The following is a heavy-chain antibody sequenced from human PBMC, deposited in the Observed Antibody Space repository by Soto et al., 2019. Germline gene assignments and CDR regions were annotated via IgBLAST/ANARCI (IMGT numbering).Heavy chain of an antibody. CDR3: ACIFSGGYGYGFYYYGMDV. CDR1: GGSISSSSYY. CDR2: IYYSGST. D-gene: IGHD5-18*01. Sequence: PSETLSLTCTVSGGSISSSSYYWGWIRQPPGKGLEWIGSIYYSGSTYYNPSLKSRVTISVDTSKNQFSLKLSSVTAADTAVYYCACIFSGGYGYGFYYYGMDVWGQESTVTVSS. V-gene: IGHV4-39*01. J-gene: IGHJ6*02.